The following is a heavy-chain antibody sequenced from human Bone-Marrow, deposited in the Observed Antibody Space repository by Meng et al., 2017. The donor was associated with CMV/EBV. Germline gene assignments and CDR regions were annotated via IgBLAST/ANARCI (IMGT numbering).Heavy chain of an antibody. Sequence: GESLKISCAASGFTFSSYAMHWVRQAPGKGLEWVAVISYDGSTKFYADSVRGRFTISRDNSKNTLYLQMNSLTTGDTAVYYCAKDLYLRSTSCLHYWGQGTLVTVSS. V-gene: IGHV3-30*04. J-gene: IGHJ4*02. CDR3: AKDLYLRSTSCLHY. CDR1: GFTFSSYA. D-gene: IGHD2-2*01. CDR2: ISYDGSTK.